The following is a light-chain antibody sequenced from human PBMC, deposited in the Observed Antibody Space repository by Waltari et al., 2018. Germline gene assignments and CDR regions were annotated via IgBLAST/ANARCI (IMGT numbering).Light chain of an antibody. J-gene: IGLJ2*01. Sequence: SSELTPDSAVSVAFGLTVRSTCQGDSLSCKQSRWYQQKPGLAPVLVIYGKNNRPSGIPDRFSGSSSGNTASLTITGAQAEDEADYYCNAWDSSANGIFGGGTKLTVL. CDR1: SLSCKQ. CDR2: GKN. CDR3: NAWDSSANGI. V-gene: IGLV3-19*01.